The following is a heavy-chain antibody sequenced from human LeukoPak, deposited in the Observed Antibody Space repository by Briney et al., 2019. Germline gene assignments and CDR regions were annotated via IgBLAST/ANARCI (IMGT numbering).Heavy chain of an antibody. J-gene: IGHJ4*02. CDR3: ARQFAFFDY. Sequence: SETLSLTCTVSGGSISSSRYYWGWIRQPPGKGLEGIGSIYYSVSTYDNPSLKSRVTISVDTSKNPFSLKLSSVTAADTAVYYCARQFAFFDYWGQGPLVTVSS. CDR2: IYYSVST. CDR1: GGSISSSRYY. V-gene: IGHV4-39*01. D-gene: IGHD3-10*01.